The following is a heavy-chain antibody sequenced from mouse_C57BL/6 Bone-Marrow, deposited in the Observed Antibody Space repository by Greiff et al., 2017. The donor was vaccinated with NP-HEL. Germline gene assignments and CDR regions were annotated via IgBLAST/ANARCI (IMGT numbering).Heavy chain of an antibody. V-gene: IGHV1-42*01. J-gene: IGHJ3*01. CDR1: GYSFTGYY. Sequence: VQLQQSGPELVKPGASVKISCKASGYSFTGYYMNWVKQSPEKSLEWIGEINPSTGGTTYNQKFKAKATLTVDKSSSTAYMQLKSLTSEDSAVYYCASPIYYYGSSYGGFAYWGQGTLVTVSA. CDR3: ASPIYYYGSSYGGFAY. D-gene: IGHD1-1*01. CDR2: INPSTGGT.